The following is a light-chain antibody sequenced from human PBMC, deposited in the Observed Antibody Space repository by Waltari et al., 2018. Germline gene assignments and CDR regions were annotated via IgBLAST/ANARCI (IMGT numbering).Light chain of an antibody. J-gene: IGKJ4*01. CDR1: QSVSNY. CDR3: QQCYRTPLT. V-gene: IGKV1-39*01. Sequence: DIQMTQSPSSLSASVGDRVTITCRASQSVSNYLNWYQQRPGKAPKLLIYAASTLQSGVPSRFGGSGSGTDFTLTISSLQPEDFAAYYCQQCYRTPLTFGGGTKVDIK. CDR2: AAS.